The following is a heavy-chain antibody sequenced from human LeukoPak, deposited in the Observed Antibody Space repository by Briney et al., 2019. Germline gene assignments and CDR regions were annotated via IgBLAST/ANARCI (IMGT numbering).Heavy chain of an antibody. CDR3: ARDRDSSFDY. CDR1: GGSVSSGSYY. D-gene: IGHD6-13*01. CDR2: IYYSGST. J-gene: IGHJ4*02. Sequence: SETLSLTCTVSGGSVSSGSYYWSWIRQPPGKGLEWIGYIYYSGSTNYNPSLKSRVTISVDTSKNQFSLKPSSVTAADTAVYYCARDRDSSFDYWGQGTLVTVSS. V-gene: IGHV4-61*01.